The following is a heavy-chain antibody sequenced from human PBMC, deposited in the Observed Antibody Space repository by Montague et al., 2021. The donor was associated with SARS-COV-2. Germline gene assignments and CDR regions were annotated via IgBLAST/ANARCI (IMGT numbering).Heavy chain of an antibody. J-gene: IGHJ4*02. V-gene: IGHV6-1*01. CDR3: TQERGPGRTTWHYFDY. CDR2: TYYRSKWCN. Sequence: CAISGDSVSSHIAAWNWIRQSPSRGLEWLGRTYYRSKWCNDYAVPVRSRITISPDTSKNQFSLQLNSVTPEDTAVYYCTQERGPGRTTWHYFDYWGQGTLVTVSS. CDR1: GDSVSSHIAA. D-gene: IGHD1-14*01.